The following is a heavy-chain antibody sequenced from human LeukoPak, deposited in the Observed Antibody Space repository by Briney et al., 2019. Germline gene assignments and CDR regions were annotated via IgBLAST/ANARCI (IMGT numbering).Heavy chain of an antibody. CDR3: AHSTYYYDILTGYYYYFDY. V-gene: IGHV2-5*02. CDR2: IYCDDDK. J-gene: IGHJ4*02. Sequence: ESGPTLVKPTQTLTLTCTFSGFSLSTSGGGVGWIRQPPGKALEWLALIYCDDDKRYSPSLKSRLTITKDTSKNQVVLTMTNMDPVDTATYYCAHSTYYYDILTGYYYYFDYWGQGTLVTVSS. CDR1: GFSLSTSGGG. D-gene: IGHD3-9*01.